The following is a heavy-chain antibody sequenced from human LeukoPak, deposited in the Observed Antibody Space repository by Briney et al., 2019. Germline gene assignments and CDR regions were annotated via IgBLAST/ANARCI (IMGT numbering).Heavy chain of an antibody. J-gene: IGHJ4*02. CDR2: IYHSGST. D-gene: IGHD4-23*01. V-gene: IGHV4-30-2*01. CDR3: ARVPTVGEYYFDY. CDR1: GGSISSGGYS. Sequence: SETLSLTCAVSGGSISSGGYSWSWIRQPPGKGLEWIGYIYHSGSTYYNPSLKSRVTISVDRSKNQLSLKLSSVTAADTAVYYCARVPTVGEYYFDYWGQGTLVTVSS.